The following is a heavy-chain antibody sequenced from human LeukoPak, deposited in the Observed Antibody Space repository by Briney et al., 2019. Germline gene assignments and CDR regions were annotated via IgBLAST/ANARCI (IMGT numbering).Heavy chain of an antibody. CDR2: INTNTGNP. J-gene: IGHJ3*02. CDR1: GYTFSSYG. V-gene: IGHV7-4-1*02. D-gene: IGHD5-18*01. Sequence: ASVKVSCKASGYTFSSYGFSWVRQAPGQGLEWMGWINTNTGNPTYAQGFTGRFVFSLDTSVSTAYLQISSLKAEDTAVYYCARESRPRGYSYGKVGVNDAFDIWGQGTMVTVSS. CDR3: ARESRPRGYSYGKVGVNDAFDI.